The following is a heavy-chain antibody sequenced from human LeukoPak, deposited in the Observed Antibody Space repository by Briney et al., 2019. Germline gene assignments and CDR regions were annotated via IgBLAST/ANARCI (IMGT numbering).Heavy chain of an antibody. CDR3: AREESGYDSPYFDY. V-gene: IGHV3-21*01. Sequence: GGSLRLSCAASGFTFSSYSMNWVRQAPGKGLEWVSSISSSSSYIYYADSVKGRFTISRDNPKNSLYLQMNSLRAEDTAVYYCAREESGYDSPYFDYWGQGTLVTVSS. D-gene: IGHD5-12*01. CDR1: GFTFSSYS. CDR2: ISSSSSYI. J-gene: IGHJ4*02.